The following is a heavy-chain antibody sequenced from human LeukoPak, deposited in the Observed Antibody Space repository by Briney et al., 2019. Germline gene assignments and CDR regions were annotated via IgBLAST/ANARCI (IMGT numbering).Heavy chain of an antibody. V-gene: IGHV3-21*01. CDR3: ARSGHYDFWSGYSLHYFDY. Sequence: GGSLRLSCAASGFTFSSYSMNWVRQAPGKGLEWVSSISSSSSYIYYADSVKGRFTISRDNAKNSLYLQMNSLRAEDTAVYYCARSGHYDFWSGYSLHYFDYWGQGTLATVSS. D-gene: IGHD3-3*01. CDR1: GFTFSSYS. CDR2: ISSSSSYI. J-gene: IGHJ4*02.